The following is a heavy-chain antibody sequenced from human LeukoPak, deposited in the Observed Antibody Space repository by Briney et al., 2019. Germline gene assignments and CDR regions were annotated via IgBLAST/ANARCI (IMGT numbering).Heavy chain of an antibody. CDR3: ARENNDYGGKKAFDY. CDR2: IHYSGNT. D-gene: IGHD4-23*01. V-gene: IGHV4-30-4*01. CDR1: GGXSRSGDYF. J-gene: IGHJ4*02. Sequence: SQTLSLTCAVSGGXSRSGDYFWSWIRQPPGKGLEWIGHIHYSGNTYYNPSLKSRVSISVDTSKSQFSLKLSSVTAADTAVYYCARENNDYGGKKAFDYWGQGTLVTVSS.